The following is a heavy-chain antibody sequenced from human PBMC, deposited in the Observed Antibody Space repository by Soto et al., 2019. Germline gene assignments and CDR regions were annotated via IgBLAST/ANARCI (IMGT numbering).Heavy chain of an antibody. J-gene: IGHJ4*02. V-gene: IGHV4-34*01. CDR2: INHSGST. D-gene: IGHD2-21*01. CDR1: GGSFSDYW. Sequence: SETLSLTCAVHGGSFSDYWWSWIRQPPGKGLEWIGEINHSGSTNYNPSLKSRVTISEDTSKNQLSLRLTSVTAADTAVYYCARLRKRGLLDHWGQGILVIVSS. CDR3: ARLRKRGLLDH.